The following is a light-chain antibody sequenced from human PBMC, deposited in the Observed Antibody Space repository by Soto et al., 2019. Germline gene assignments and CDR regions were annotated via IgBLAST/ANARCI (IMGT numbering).Light chain of an antibody. CDR2: GPS. CDR1: QSVTTK. Sequence: EIVMTQSPGTLSVSPGERATLSCRASQSVTTKLAWYQQEPGQAPRLLIYGPSTRATGIPDRFSGSGSGTDFTLTISRLEPEDFAVYYCHQYADYPQTFGQGTKVEIK. V-gene: IGKV3D-15*01. CDR3: HQYADYPQT. J-gene: IGKJ1*01.